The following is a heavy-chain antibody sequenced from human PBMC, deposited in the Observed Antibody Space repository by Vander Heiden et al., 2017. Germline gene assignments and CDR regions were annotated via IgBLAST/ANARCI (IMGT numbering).Heavy chain of an antibody. CDR1: GVASSSYG. D-gene: IGHD5-18*01. Sequence: QVQLLDPGGGVVQPGRSLRLSCAASGVASSSYGMHWVRQAPGKGPEWVAVIWYDGNNKDYANSVKGRFTVSRDNAKNTLYLQMDSLRDEDTAVYHCAREQDTTMGTSFDSWGQGTLVRVSS. J-gene: IGHJ4*02. CDR3: AREQDTTMGTSFDS. CDR2: IWYDGNNK. V-gene: IGHV3-33*01.